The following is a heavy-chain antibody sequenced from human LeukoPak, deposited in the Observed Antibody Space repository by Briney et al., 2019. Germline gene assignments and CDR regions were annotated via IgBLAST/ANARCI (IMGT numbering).Heavy chain of an antibody. D-gene: IGHD2-2*01. Sequence: QPGGSLRLSCAASGFAFSSYNMNWVRQAPGKGLEWVSYISSGSDTIFYADSVKGRFTISRDNAKNSLHLQMNSLRAEDTAVYYCARPYCASTSCPTFEYWGQGTLVTVSS. CDR1: GFAFSSYN. CDR3: ARPYCASTSCPTFEY. J-gene: IGHJ4*02. V-gene: IGHV3-48*01. CDR2: ISSGSDTI.